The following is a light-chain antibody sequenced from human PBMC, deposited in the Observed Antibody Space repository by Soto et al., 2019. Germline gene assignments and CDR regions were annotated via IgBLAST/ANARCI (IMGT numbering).Light chain of an antibody. CDR1: QSVPSNF. Sequence: EIVLTQSPGTLSLSPGERATLSCRASQSVPSNFLAWYQQKPGQAPILLIYGVSRRATGIPDRFSGSGSGTDFTLTISRLEPEDFAVYYCQKYDSSWTFGQGTKVEIK. CDR3: QKYDSSWT. J-gene: IGKJ1*01. V-gene: IGKV3-20*01. CDR2: GVS.